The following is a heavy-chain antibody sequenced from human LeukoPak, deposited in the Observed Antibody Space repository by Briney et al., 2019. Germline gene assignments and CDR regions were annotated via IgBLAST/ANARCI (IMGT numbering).Heavy chain of an antibody. J-gene: IGHJ4*02. Sequence: GGSLRLSCAASGFTFSDYYMSWIRQPPGKGLEWVSYISSSGSTIYYADSVKGRFTISRDNAKNSLYLQMNSLRAEDTAVYYCARDPFPAGSYFDYWGQGTLVTVSS. CDR1: GFTFSDYY. CDR3: ARDPFPAGSYFDY. V-gene: IGHV3-11*01. D-gene: IGHD6-19*01. CDR2: ISSSGSTI.